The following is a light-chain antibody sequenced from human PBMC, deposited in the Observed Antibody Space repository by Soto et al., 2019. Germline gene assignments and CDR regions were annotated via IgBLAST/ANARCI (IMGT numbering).Light chain of an antibody. V-gene: IGKV3-20*01. Sequence: EIVLTQSPGILSLSPGEGATLSCRASQSVSSSYLAWYQQKPGQAPRLVIYGASSRDTGIPDRFSGSGSGTDCTLTISSLEPEDFEVDYCQQYGSSPWTFGQGTKVDIK. CDR3: QQYGSSPWT. J-gene: IGKJ1*01. CDR2: GAS. CDR1: QSVSSSY.